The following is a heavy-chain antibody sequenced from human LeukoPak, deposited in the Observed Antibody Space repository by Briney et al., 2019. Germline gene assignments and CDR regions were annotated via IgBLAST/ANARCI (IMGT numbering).Heavy chain of an antibody. J-gene: IGHJ6*02. CDR1: GGSISSYY. CDR3: ARRNRYCSGGSCYYGMDV. V-gene: IGHV4-59*08. Sequence: ETLSLTCTVSGGSISSYYWSWIRRPPGERPQWIGYIYYSGSTNYNPSLKSRVTISVDTSKNQFSLKLSSVTAADTAVYYCARRNRYCSGGSCYYGMDVWGQGTTVTVSS. D-gene: IGHD2-15*01. CDR2: IYYSGST.